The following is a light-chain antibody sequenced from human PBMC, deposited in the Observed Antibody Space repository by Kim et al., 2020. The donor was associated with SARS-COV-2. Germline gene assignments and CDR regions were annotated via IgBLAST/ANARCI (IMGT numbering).Light chain of an antibody. Sequence: SPGKTSSITCSGDNLGDKYACWFQQTPGRSPVLVIYQDSKRPSGFPERFSGSNSGNTATLTISGTQAMDEADYYCQAWDSSSFVFGTGAKVTVL. CDR2: QDS. CDR3: QAWDSSSFV. V-gene: IGLV3-1*01. J-gene: IGLJ1*01. CDR1: NLGDKY.